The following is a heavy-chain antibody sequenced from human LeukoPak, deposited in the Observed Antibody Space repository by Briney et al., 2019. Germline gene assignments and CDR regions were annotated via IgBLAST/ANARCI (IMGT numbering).Heavy chain of an antibody. CDR2: IYYSGST. V-gene: IGHV4-39*01. CDR3: YYYDTSTYWYFDL. D-gene: IGHD3-22*01. CDR1: GGSIRSSYYY. J-gene: IGHJ2*01. Sequence: SETLSLTCTVSGGSIRSSYYYWGWIRQPPGKGLEWIGSIYYSGSTSYNPSLKSRVTISVDMSKNQFSLKLSSVTAADTAVYYPYYYDTSTYWYFDLWGRGTLVTVSS.